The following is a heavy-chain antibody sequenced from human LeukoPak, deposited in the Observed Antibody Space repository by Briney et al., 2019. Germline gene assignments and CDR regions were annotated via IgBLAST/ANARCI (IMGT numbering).Heavy chain of an antibody. CDR2: IYPGDSDT. D-gene: IGHD2-2*01. J-gene: IGHJ6*02. CDR3: ARQAIRYCSSTSCSEDYYYYGMDV. Sequence: KVSCKASGYTFTSYWIGWVRQMPGKGLEWMGIIYPGDSDTRYSPSFQGQVTISADKSISTAYLQWSSLKASDTAMYYCARQAIRYCSSTSCSEDYYYYGMDVWGQGTTVIVSS. V-gene: IGHV5-51*01. CDR1: GYTFTSYW.